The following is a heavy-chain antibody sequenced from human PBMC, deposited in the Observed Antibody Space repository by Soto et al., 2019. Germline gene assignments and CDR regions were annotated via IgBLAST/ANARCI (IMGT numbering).Heavy chain of an antibody. CDR2: IYYSGST. J-gene: IGHJ5*02. V-gene: IGHV4-31*03. D-gene: IGHD4-17*01. CDR3: ARDGSHGDYGNWFDP. CDR1: GGSISSGGYY. Sequence: QVQLQESGPGLVKPSQTLSLTCTVSGGSISSGGYYWSWIRQHPGKGLEWIGYIYYSGSTYYNPSLRSRVTISVDTSKNQFSLKLSSVTAADTAVYYCARDGSHGDYGNWFDPWGQGTLVTVSS.